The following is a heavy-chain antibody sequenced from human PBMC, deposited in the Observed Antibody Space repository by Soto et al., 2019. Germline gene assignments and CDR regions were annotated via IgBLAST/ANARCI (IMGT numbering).Heavy chain of an antibody. V-gene: IGHV4-39*01. CDR1: GGSISSSSYY. D-gene: IGHD5-18*01. J-gene: IGHJ4*02. CDR2: IYYSGST. CDR3: ARLYARARVTGY. Sequence: SETLSLTCTVSGGSISSSSYYRGWIRQPPGKGLEWIGSIYYSGSTYYNPSLNSRVTISVDTSKNQFSLKLSSVTAAATAVYDRARLYARARVTGYWGQGTWVTVSS.